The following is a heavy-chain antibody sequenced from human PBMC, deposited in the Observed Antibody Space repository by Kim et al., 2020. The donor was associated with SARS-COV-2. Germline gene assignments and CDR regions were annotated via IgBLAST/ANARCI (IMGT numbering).Heavy chain of an antibody. CDR3: ATAVSQTYYYGMDV. CDR1: GFTFCNYA. J-gene: IGHJ6*02. CDR2: ITADPGST. D-gene: IGHD2-8*01. V-gene: IGHV3-23*01. Sequence: GGSLRLSCAASGFTFCNYAMNWVRQAPGKGLEWVSAITADPGSTYYVDSVKGRFTISRDNSKNTLSLQMSSLRAEDTAVYYCATAVSQTYYYGMDVWGQGTTVTVSS.